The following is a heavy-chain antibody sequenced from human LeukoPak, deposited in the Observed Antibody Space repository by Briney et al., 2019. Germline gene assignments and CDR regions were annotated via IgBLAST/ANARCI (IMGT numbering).Heavy chain of an antibody. D-gene: IGHD3-22*01. CDR1: GYTFTGYY. CDR3: ARGSSGYQRGKFDP. J-gene: IGHJ5*02. V-gene: IGHV1-2*02. Sequence: ASVKVSCKASGYTFTGYYIHWVRQAPGQGLEWMGWINPNSGGTNYAQKFQGRVTMTRDTSISTAYMELSRLRSDDTAVYYCARGSSGYQRGKFDPWGQGTLVTVSS. CDR2: INPNSGGT.